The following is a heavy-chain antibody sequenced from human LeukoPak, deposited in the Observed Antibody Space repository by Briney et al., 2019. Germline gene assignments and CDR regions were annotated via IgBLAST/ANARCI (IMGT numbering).Heavy chain of an antibody. V-gene: IGHV5-51*01. D-gene: IGHD5-12*01. Sequence: GESLKISCQGSGYRFSSYWIGWVRQLPGKGLEWMGIIYPGDSDTRYSPSFQGQVTISADKSINTAYLHWSSLKASDTAMFYCARRSNDGYEYFDYWGQGTLVTVSS. J-gene: IGHJ4*02. CDR3: ARRSNDGYEYFDY. CDR2: IYPGDSDT. CDR1: GYRFSSYW.